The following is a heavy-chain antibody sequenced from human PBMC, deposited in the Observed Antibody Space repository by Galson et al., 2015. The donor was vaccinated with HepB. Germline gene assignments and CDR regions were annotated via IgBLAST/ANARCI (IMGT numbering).Heavy chain of an antibody. CDR1: GSSFAEYW. D-gene: IGHD5-12*01. J-gene: IGHJ4*02. V-gene: IGHV5-51*01. CDR3: ARKAYSAFDASYFDY. Sequence: QSGAEVKKPGESLKISCKASGSSFAEYWIAWVRQRPGKGLEWMGTIYPGDSSTRHSPSLQGQVTISVDTSTSTAYLQWSSLKASDTAIYYCARKAYSAFDASYFDYWGQGTLVTVSS. CDR2: IYPGDSST.